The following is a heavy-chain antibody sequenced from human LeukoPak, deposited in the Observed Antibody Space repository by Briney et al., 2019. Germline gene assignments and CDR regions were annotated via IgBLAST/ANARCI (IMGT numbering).Heavy chain of an antibody. CDR3: ARETNYVVPAANSGYDYYYYYYMDV. Sequence: SETLSLTCTVSGGSLSSYYWSWIRQPPGKGLQWIGYIYYSGSTNYNPSLKSRVTISVDTSKNQFSLRLSSVTAADTAVYYCARETNYVVPAANSGYDYYYYYYMDVWGKGTTVTVSS. CDR2: IYYSGST. J-gene: IGHJ6*03. V-gene: IGHV4-59*12. D-gene: IGHD2-2*01. CDR1: GGSLSSYY.